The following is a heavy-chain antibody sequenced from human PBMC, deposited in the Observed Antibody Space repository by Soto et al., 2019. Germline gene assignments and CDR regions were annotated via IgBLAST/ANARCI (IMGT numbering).Heavy chain of an antibody. Sequence: PSETLSLTCTVSGDSISTRSNYWAWIRQPPGKGLEWIGSIYYTGGTYYNPSLKSRVTLFLDTSKNQFSLNLSSVTAADTAVYYCVREGPPIRAHNPPEYFQHWGQGTPVTVSS. CDR2: IYYTGGT. V-gene: IGHV4-39*02. CDR1: GDSISTRSNY. J-gene: IGHJ1*01. CDR3: VREGPPIRAHNPPEYFQH.